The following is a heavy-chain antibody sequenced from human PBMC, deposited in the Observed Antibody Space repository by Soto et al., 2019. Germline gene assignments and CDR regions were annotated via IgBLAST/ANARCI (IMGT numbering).Heavy chain of an antibody. D-gene: IGHD3-22*01. CDR2: IYYSGST. CDR1: GGSVSSGSYY. Sequence: SETLSLTCTVSGGSVSSGSYYWSWIRQPPGKGLEWIGYIYYSGSTNYNPSLKSRVTISVDTSKNQFSLKLSSVTAADTAVYYCASLYGDYYDSIGYYWGQGTLVPVSS. V-gene: IGHV4-61*01. J-gene: IGHJ4*02. CDR3: ASLYGDYYDSIGYY.